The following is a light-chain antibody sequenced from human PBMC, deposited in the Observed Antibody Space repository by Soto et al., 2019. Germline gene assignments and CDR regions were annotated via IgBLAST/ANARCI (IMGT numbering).Light chain of an antibody. CDR3: HQYGSSLIT. CDR2: GAS. CDR1: QSVSSSY. V-gene: IGKV3-20*01. Sequence: ETVLTQSPGTLSLSPGERATLSCRTSQSVSSSYLAWYQHKPGQAPRLLIYGASTRATGIPDRFSGSGSGTDFTLTISRLEPEYYAVYYCHQYGSSLITFGRGTKVDL. J-gene: IGKJ3*01.